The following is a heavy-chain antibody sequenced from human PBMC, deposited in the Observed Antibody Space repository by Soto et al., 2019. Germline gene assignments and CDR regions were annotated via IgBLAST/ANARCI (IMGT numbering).Heavy chain of an antibody. Sequence: GGSLRLSCAASGFTFGDYAMNWVRQAPGKGLEWVGFIRSKAYGGTTEYAASGKGRFTISRDDSKSIAYLQMNILKTENTAVYYGCSSNSLYSGSDVDAWGQGTPVTVSS. V-gene: IGHV3-49*04. D-gene: IGHD5-12*01. CDR1: GFTFGDYA. CDR2: IRSKAYGGTT. J-gene: IGHJ5*02. CDR3: CSSNSLYSGSDVDA.